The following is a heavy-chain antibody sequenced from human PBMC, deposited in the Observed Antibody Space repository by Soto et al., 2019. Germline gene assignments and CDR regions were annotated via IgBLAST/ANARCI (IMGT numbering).Heavy chain of an antibody. D-gene: IGHD2-2*01. Sequence: PGGSLRLSCAASGFTFSSYGMHWVRQAPGKGLEWVAVIWYDGSNKYYADSVKGRFTISRDNSKNTLYLQMNSLRAEDTAVYYCARGDVVVPAATFDYWGQGTLVTVSS. CDR3: ARGDVVVPAATFDY. J-gene: IGHJ4*02. CDR1: GFTFSSYG. CDR2: IWYDGSNK. V-gene: IGHV3-33*01.